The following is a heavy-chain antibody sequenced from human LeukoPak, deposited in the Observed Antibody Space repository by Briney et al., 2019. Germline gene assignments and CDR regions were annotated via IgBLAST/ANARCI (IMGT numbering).Heavy chain of an antibody. CDR3: ARRVLAYCGGDCRAWYFDL. D-gene: IGHD2-21*02. Sequence: SETLSLTCAVYGGSFSGYYWSWIRQPPGKGLEWIGEINHSGSTNYNPSLKSRVTISVDTSKNQFSLKLSSVTAADTAVYYCARRVLAYCGGDCRAWYFDLWGRGTLVTVSS. V-gene: IGHV4-34*01. CDR1: GGSFSGYY. J-gene: IGHJ2*01. CDR2: INHSGST.